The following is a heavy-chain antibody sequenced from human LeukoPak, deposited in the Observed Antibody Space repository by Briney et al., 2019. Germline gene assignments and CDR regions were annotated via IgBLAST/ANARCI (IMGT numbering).Heavy chain of an antibody. Sequence: TGGSLRLSCAASGFTFSSYGMHWVRQAPGKGLEWVAVISYDGSDKFYADSVKGRLTISRDNSRSTLYLHMNSLRAEDTAVYYCARMVAGYGSSPWGQGTLVTVSS. D-gene: IGHD2-15*01. J-gene: IGHJ5*02. CDR1: GFTFSSYG. CDR3: ARMVAGYGSSP. CDR2: ISYDGSDK. V-gene: IGHV3-30*03.